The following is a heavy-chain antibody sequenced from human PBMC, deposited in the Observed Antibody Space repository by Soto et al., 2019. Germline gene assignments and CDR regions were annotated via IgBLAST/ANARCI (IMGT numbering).Heavy chain of an antibody. CDR1: GYTFTSYG. Sequence: ASVKVSCKASGYTFTSYGISWVRQAPGQGLEWMGWISAYNGNTKYAQKLQGRVTMTTETSTSTAYMELRSLRTDDTAVYYCARGEKIAVAGKLSVFDNWGQGTMVTVSS. J-gene: IGHJ3*02. CDR2: ISAYNGNT. CDR3: ARGEKIAVAGKLSVFDN. V-gene: IGHV1-18*01. D-gene: IGHD6-19*01.